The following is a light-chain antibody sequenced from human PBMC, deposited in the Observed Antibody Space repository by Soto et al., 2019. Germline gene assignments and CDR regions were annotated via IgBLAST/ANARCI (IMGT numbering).Light chain of an antibody. CDR3: CSYAGNSTYV. CDR1: SSDVGGYNY. J-gene: IGLJ1*01. CDR2: DVT. V-gene: IGLV2-11*01. Sequence: QSALTQPRSVSGSPGQSVTISCTGTSSDVGGYNYVSWYQQNPGKAPKLMIHDVTKRPSGVPDRFSGSKSGNTASLTISGLQAEDEADYYCCSYAGNSTYVFGTGTKLTVL.